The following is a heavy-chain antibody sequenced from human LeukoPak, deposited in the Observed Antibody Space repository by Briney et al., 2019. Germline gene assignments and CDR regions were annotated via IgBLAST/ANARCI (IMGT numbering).Heavy chain of an antibody. D-gene: IGHD4-11*01. CDR2: INPNSGGT. CDR1: GYTFNGYY. CDR3: ARVKDYRGSWFDP. J-gene: IGHJ5*02. Sequence: GATVQVPCKASGYTFNGYYMHWVRQAPGQGLDWMGWINPNSGGTNYAKKFRGRVSMTKDTSISTAYMGLSRLRSDDTAVYYCARVKDYRGSWFDPWGQGTLVTVSS. V-gene: IGHV1-2*02.